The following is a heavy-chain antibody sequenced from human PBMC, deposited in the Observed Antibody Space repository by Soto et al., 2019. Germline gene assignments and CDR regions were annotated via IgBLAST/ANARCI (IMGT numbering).Heavy chain of an antibody. CDR1: GGTFSSHA. V-gene: IGHV1-69*13. Sequence: SVKVSSKASGGTFSSHAISWVRQAPGQGLEWMRGIIPIFGTANYAQKFQGRVTITADDSTSTAYMELSSLRSEDTAVYYCARLAVAGIRGYYYYGMDVWGQGTTVTVSS. D-gene: IGHD6-19*01. CDR2: IIPIFGTA. J-gene: IGHJ6*02. CDR3: ARLAVAGIRGYYYYGMDV.